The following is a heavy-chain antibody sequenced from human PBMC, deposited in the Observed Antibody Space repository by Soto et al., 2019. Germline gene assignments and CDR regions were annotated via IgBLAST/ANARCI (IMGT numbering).Heavy chain of an antibody. CDR3: VRSYSGTHGCFDP. V-gene: IGHV3-74*01. CDR1: GFTISSHW. J-gene: IGHJ5*02. D-gene: IGHD1-26*01. CDR2: INSDGSST. Sequence: EVPLVESGGGLVQPGESLRLSCAASGFTISSHWMHWVRQAPGKGLVWVSRINSDGSSTSYADSVKGRFIISRDNAKNTLYLQMNILRAEDTAVYYCVRSYSGTHGCFDPWGQGTLVTVSS.